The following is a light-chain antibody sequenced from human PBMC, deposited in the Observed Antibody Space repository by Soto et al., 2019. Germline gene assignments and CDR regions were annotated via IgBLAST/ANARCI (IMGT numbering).Light chain of an antibody. CDR3: PQSSSTPWT. V-gene: IGKV1-39*01. CDR2: AAS. Sequence: HMTPSTSPLSGSLGYGPPLPSRASQSISSYLTWYQQKPGKAPKLLIYAASSLQTGVPSRFSGSGYGTDFTLTISSLQPEDFATYYCPQSSSTPWTFGQGTKVDIK. J-gene: IGKJ1*01. CDR1: QSISSY.